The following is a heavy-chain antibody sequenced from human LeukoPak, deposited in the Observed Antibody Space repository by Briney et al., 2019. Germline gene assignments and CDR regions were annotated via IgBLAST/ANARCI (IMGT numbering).Heavy chain of an antibody. CDR1: GFIFSNHG. CDR3: AKEVGGSNFNF. D-gene: IGHD1-26*01. Sequence: GGSLRLSCEASGFIFSNHGIHWVRQAPGKGLEWVAVIWYDGSRKYYADSVKGRFSISRDNSKNTLNLQMNSLRVEDTAVYSGAKEVGGSNFNFWAHGPLVT. CDR2: IWYDGSRK. J-gene: IGHJ4*01. V-gene: IGHV3-33*06.